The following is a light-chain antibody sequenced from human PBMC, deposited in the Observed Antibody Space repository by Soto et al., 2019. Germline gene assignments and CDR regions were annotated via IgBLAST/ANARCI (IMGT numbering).Light chain of an antibody. CDR3: QLRSDWPPRLT. V-gene: IGKV3-11*01. Sequence: EIVLTQSPATLSLSPGERATLSCGASRSVSSYLAWYQQKPGQAPRLIIYDSSYRATGIPARFSGSGSGTDFTLTSSRLEPEDFAVYYCQLRSDWPPRLTFGGGTKVEIK. CDR2: DSS. CDR1: RSVSSY. J-gene: IGKJ4*01.